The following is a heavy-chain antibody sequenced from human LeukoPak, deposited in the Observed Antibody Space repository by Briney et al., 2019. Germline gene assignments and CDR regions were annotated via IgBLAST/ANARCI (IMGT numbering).Heavy chain of an antibody. CDR2: INAGNGNT. V-gene: IGHV1-3*01. CDR1: GYTFTSYA. J-gene: IGHJ5*02. Sequence: GASVKVSFKASGYTFTSYAMHWVRQAPGQRLEWMGWINAGNGNTKYSQKFQGRVTITRDTSASTAYMELSSLRSEDTAVYYCARVYSSGWFDNWFDPWGQGTLVTVSS. D-gene: IGHD6-19*01. CDR3: ARVYSSGWFDNWFDP.